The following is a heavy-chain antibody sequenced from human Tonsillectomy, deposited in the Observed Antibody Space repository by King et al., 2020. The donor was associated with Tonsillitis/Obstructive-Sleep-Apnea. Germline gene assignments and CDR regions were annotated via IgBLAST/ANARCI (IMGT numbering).Heavy chain of an antibody. J-gene: IGHJ4*02. Sequence: VQLVESGGGLVKPGGSLRLSCAASGFTFSNAWMSWVSQAPGKGLEWVGRIKSKTDGGTTDYAAPVKGRFTISRDDSKNTLYLQMNSLKTEDTAVYYCTTDTGRMSIRGYWGQGTLVTVSS. CDR2: IKSKTDGGTT. CDR3: TTDTGRMSIRGY. V-gene: IGHV3-15*01. CDR1: GFTFSNAW. D-gene: IGHD3-10*01.